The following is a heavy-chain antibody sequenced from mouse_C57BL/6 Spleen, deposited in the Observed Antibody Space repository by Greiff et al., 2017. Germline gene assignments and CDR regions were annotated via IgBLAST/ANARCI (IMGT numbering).Heavy chain of an antibody. V-gene: IGHV1-82*01. J-gene: IGHJ4*01. CDR3: ARSILITTVVATGAMDY. CDR2: IYPGDGDT. CDR1: GYAFSSSW. Sequence: QVQLQQSGPELVKPGASVKISCKASGYAFSSSWMNWVKQRPGKGLEWIGRIYPGDGDTNYNGKFKGKATLTADKSSSTAYMQLSSLTSEDPAVYFCARSILITTVVATGAMDYWGQGTSVTVSS. D-gene: IGHD1-1*01.